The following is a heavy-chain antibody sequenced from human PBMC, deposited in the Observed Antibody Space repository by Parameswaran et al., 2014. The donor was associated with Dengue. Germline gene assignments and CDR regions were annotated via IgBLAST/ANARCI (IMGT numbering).Heavy chain of an antibody. CDR2: IYYSGST. CDR3: ASRDGYNPGY. D-gene: IGHD5-24*01. Sequence: VRQMPGKGLEWIGSIYYSGSTYYNPSLKSRVTISVDTSKNQFSLKLSSVTAADTAVYYCASRDGYNPGYWGQGTLVTVSS. V-gene: IGHV4-39*01. J-gene: IGHJ4*02.